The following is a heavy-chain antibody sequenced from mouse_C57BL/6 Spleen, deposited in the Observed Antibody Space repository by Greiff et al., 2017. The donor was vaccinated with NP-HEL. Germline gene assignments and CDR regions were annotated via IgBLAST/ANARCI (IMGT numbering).Heavy chain of an antibody. CDR3: ARPSTGTSWYFDV. D-gene: IGHD4-1*02. CDR2: ISSGGSYT. CDR1: GFTFSSYG. V-gene: IGHV5-6*01. Sequence: EVQLVESGGDLVKPGGSLKLSCAASGFTFSSYGMSWVRQTPDKRLEWVATISSGGSYTYYPDSVKGRFTISRDNAKNTLYLQMSSLKSEDTAMYYCARPSTGTSWYFDVWGTGTTVTVSS. J-gene: IGHJ1*03.